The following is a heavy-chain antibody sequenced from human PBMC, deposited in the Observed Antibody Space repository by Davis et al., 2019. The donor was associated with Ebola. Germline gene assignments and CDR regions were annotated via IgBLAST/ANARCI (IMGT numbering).Heavy chain of an antibody. CDR3: AKDIRLVQGDGMDV. Sequence: GGSLRLSCAASGFTFDDYAMHWVRHAPGKGLEWVSGISWNSGSRGYADSVKGRFTISGDNAKNSLYLQMNSLRAEDTALYYCAKDIRLVQGDGMDVWGQGTTVTVSS. V-gene: IGHV3-9*01. CDR2: ISWNSGSR. D-gene: IGHD3-10*01. CDR1: GFTFDDYA. J-gene: IGHJ6*02.